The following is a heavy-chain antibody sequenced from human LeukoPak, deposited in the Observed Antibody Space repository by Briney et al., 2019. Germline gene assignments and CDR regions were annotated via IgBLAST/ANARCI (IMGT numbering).Heavy chain of an antibody. CDR3: AKDGAAAGYYFDY. Sequence: GGSLRLSCAASGFTFSSYGMRWVRQAPGKGLEWVAVISYDGSNKYYADPVKGRFTISRDNSKNTLYLQMNSLRAEDTAVYYCAKDGAAAGYYFDYWGQGTLVTVSS. D-gene: IGHD6-13*01. J-gene: IGHJ4*02. V-gene: IGHV3-30*18. CDR1: GFTFSSYG. CDR2: ISYDGSNK.